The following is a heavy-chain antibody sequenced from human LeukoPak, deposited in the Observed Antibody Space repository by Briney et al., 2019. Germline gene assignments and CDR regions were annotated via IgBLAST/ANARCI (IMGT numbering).Heavy chain of an antibody. D-gene: IGHD6-13*01. V-gene: IGHV3-23*01. CDR1: GFTLSTYA. CDR3: AKDKLARIAAAGAFDI. Sequence: PGGSLRLSCAASGFTLSTYAMSWVRQAPGKGLEWVSAISSSGGSTYYADSVKGRFTISRDNSKNTLYLQMNSLRAEDTAVYYCAKDKLARIAAAGAFDIWGQGTMVTVSS. J-gene: IGHJ3*02. CDR2: ISSSGGST.